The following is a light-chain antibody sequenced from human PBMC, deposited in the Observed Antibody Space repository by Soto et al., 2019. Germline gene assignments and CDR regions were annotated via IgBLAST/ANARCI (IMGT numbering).Light chain of an antibody. CDR1: RSDVGGYNY. CDR2: EVS. CDR3: SSYAGSNNYV. Sequence: VLPQPPSASGSPGHSATISCTGTRSDVGGYNYVSWYQQHPGKAPKLIIYEVSKRPSGVPDRFSGSKSGNTASLTVSGLRAEDEADYYCSSYAGSNNYVFGTGT. V-gene: IGLV2-8*01. J-gene: IGLJ1*01.